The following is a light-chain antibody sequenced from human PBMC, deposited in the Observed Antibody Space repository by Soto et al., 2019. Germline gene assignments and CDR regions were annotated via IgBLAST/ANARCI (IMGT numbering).Light chain of an antibody. CDR3: QQSYSTPYT. J-gene: IGKJ2*01. CDR1: KNINTY. CDR2: GAF. V-gene: IGKV1-39*01. Sequence: DVHVTQSPSSLSASVGDRVTITCRTSKNINTYLNWYQQKPGKAPKLLIHGAFTLQSGVPSRFSGSGSVTDFTLTISSLQPEDFAAYYCQQSYSTPYTFGQGTKLEIK.